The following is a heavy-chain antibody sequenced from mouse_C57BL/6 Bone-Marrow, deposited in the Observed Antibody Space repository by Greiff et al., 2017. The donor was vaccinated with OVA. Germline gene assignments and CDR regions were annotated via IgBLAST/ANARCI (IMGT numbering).Heavy chain of an antibody. CDR3: ARIILRYPAWFAY. Sequence: QVQLQQPGAELVRPGTSVKLSCKASGYTFTSYWMHWVKQRPGQGLEWIGVIDPSDSYTNYNQKFKGKATLTVDTSSSTAYMQLSSLTSEDSAVYYCARIILRYPAWFAYWGQGTLVTVSA. V-gene: IGHV1-59*01. CDR1: GYTFTSYW. J-gene: IGHJ3*01. D-gene: IGHD1-1*01. CDR2: IDPSDSYT.